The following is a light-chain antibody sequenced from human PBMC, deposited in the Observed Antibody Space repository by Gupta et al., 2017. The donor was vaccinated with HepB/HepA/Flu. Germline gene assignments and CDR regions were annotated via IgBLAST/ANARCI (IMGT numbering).Light chain of an antibody. V-gene: IGKV3-15*01. Sequence: EKLMTQSPDTLSVSPGGRATRSCRASPSVGRSVAWYQQRPGQGPRLLIYCASTRATCIPARFSCSGSGTEFTLTISSLQSEDFAIYYCQQYDEWWTFGQGTKVEI. CDR2: CAS. J-gene: IGKJ1*01. CDR1: PSVGRS. CDR3: QQYDEWWT.